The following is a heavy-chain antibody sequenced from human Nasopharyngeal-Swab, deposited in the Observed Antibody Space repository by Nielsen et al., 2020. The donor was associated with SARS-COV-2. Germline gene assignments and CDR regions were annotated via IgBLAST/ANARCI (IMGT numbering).Heavy chain of an antibody. J-gene: IGHJ3*02. D-gene: IGHD3-22*01. Sequence: SETLSLTCTASGGSISSGGYYWSWIRQHPGKGLEWIGYIYYSGSTYYNPSLKSRVTISVDTSKNQFSLKLSSVTAADTAVYYCARAMIVVVINAFDIWGQGTMVTVSS. CDR3: ARAMIVVVINAFDI. CDR2: IYYSGST. CDR1: GGSISSGGYY. V-gene: IGHV4-31*03.